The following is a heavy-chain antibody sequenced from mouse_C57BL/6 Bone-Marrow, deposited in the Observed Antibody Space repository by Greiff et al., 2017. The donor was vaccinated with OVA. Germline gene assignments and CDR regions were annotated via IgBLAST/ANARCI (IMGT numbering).Heavy chain of an antibody. V-gene: IGHV5-6*01. CDR1: GFTFSSYG. CDR2: ISSGGSYT. D-gene: IGHD4-1*01. Sequence: DVQLVESGGDLVKPGGSLKLSCAASGFTFSSYGMSWVRQTPDKRLEWVATISSGGSYTYYPDSVKGRFTISRENAKNTLYLQMSSLKSEDTAMYYCARHTWDGYWGQGTTLTVSS. CDR3: ARHTWDGY. J-gene: IGHJ2*01.